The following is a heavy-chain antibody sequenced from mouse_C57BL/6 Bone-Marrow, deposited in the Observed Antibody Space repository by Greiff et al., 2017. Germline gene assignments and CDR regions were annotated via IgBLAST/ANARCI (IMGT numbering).Heavy chain of an antibody. CDR1: GFTFSDYY. J-gene: IGHJ4*01. Sequence: EVNLVESGGGLVQPGGSLKLSCAASGFTFSDYYMYWVRQTPEKRLEWVAYISNGGGSTYYPDTVKGRFTISRDNAKNTLYLRMSRLKSEDTAMYYCARKDYWGQGTSVTVSS. V-gene: IGHV5-12*01. CDR2: ISNGGGST. CDR3: ARKDY.